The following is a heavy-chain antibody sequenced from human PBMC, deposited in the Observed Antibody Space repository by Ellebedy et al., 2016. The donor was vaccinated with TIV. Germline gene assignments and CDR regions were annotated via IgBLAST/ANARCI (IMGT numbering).Heavy chain of an antibody. Sequence: SETLSLTXTVSGGSISSYYWSWIRQPAGKGLEWIGRIYTSGSTNYNPSLKSRVTMSVDTSKNQFSLKLSSVTAADTAVYYCARGQTDYGDYYYYMDVWGKGTTVTVSS. V-gene: IGHV4-4*07. J-gene: IGHJ6*03. CDR3: ARGQTDYGDYYYYMDV. D-gene: IGHD4-17*01. CDR1: GGSISSYY. CDR2: IYTSGST.